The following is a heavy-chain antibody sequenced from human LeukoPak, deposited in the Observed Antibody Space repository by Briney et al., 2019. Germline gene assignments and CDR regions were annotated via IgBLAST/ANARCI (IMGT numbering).Heavy chain of an antibody. J-gene: IGHJ6*02. CDR1: GFTFNNYA. V-gene: IGHV3-23*01. CDR3: AKVSGGGLYYDGMDV. D-gene: IGHD1-14*01. Sequence: GGSLRLSCAASGFTFNNYAMNWVRQAPGKGLEWVSVISGSGGTTYYADSVKGRFTISRDSSKNTLYLQMNSLRAEDMAVYYCAKVSGGGLYYDGMDVWGQGTTVTVSS. CDR2: ISGSGGTT.